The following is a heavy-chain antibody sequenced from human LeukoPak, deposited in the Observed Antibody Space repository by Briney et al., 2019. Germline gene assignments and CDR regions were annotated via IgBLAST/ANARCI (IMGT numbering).Heavy chain of an antibody. CDR1: GFTFRSYW. D-gene: IGHD2-15*01. V-gene: IGHV3-74*01. CDR3: ARDQIYCSGGYCYFDY. J-gene: IGHJ4*02. CDR2: INSDGSST. Sequence: GGSLRLSCAASGFTFRSYWMHWVRQAPGKGLVWVSHINSDGSSTSYEDSVKCRFTISRDNAKNTLYLQMNSLRVEDSAVYYCARDQIYCSGGYCYFDYWGQGTLVTVSS.